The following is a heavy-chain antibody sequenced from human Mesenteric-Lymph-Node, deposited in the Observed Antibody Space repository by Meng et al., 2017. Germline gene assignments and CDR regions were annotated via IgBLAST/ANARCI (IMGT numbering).Heavy chain of an antibody. CDR2: IIPIFGTA. J-gene: IGHJ5*02. CDR3: ASPHDYGDMNWFDP. D-gene: IGHD4-17*01. V-gene: IGHV1-69*06. CDR1: GGTFSSYA. Sequence: GRLCKFGAGVKKPGSSGKVSCKASGGTFSSYAISWVRQAPGQGLEWMGGIIPIFGTANYAQKFQGRVTITADKSTSTAYMELSSLRSEDTAVYYCASPHDYGDMNWFDPWGQGTLVTVSS.